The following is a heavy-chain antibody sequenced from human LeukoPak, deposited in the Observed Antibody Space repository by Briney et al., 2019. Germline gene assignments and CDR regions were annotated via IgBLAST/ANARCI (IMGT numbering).Heavy chain of an antibody. V-gene: IGHV3-21*04. J-gene: IGHJ4*02. CDR2: ISSTSSHI. D-gene: IGHD4-23*01. Sequence: PGGSLRLSCAASGLTFSISSMNWVRQPPGKWLEWVSSISSTSSHIYYADSVKGRFTISRDNAKNSLYLQMNSLRVEDTAVYYCARAFSATVVTPSYWGQGTLVTVSS. CDR1: GLTFSISS. CDR3: ARAFSATVVTPSY.